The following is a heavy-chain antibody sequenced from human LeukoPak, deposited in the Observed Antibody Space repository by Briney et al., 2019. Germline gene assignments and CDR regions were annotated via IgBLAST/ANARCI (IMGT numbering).Heavy chain of an antibody. CDR1: GYTFSTSG. D-gene: IGHD6-19*01. V-gene: IGHV1-18*01. J-gene: IGHJ3*02. CDR3: ARFGLGKHIEVAGIPFDI. Sequence: GASVKVSCKASGYTFSTSGISWVRQAPGQGLEWMGWISAYNGNTNYAQKLQGRVTMTTDTSTSTAYMELRSLRSDDTAVYYCARFGLGKHIEVAGIPFDIWGQGTMVTVSS. CDR2: ISAYNGNT.